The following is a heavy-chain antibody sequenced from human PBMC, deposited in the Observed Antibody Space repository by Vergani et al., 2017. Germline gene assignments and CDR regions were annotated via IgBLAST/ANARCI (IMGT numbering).Heavy chain of an antibody. D-gene: IGHD3-22*01. J-gene: IGHJ6*02. CDR3: ASSSELTTTLRYYYYGMDV. V-gene: IGHV1-69*06. CDR1: GYTFTSYY. Sequence: QVQLVQSGAEVKKPGASVKVSCKASGYTFTSYYMHWVRQAPGQGLEWMGGIIPIFGTANYAQKFQGRVTITADRSTSTAYMKLSTLRSEDTAVYYCASSSELTTTLRYYYYGMDVWGQGTTVTVSS. CDR2: IIPIFGTA.